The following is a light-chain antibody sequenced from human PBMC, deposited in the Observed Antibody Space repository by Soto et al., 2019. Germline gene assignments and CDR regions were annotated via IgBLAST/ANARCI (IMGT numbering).Light chain of an antibody. CDR1: SSDVGGYNY. CDR2: DVS. J-gene: IGLJ1*01. Sequence: QSALTQPRSVSGSPGPSVPISCTGTSSDVGGYNYVSWYQQHPGKAPKLMIYDVSKRPSGVPDRFSGSKSGNTASLTISGLQAEDEADDCCCSYAGSYKGYVFGTGTKLTVL. CDR3: CSYAGSYKGYV. V-gene: IGLV2-11*01.